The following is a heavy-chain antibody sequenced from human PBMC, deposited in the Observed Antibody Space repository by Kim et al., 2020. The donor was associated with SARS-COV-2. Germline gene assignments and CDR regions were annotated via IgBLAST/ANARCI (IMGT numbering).Heavy chain of an antibody. V-gene: IGHV5-51*01. J-gene: IGHJ4*02. CDR3: ARRVSSWYEGESDY. Sequence: RPSFQGQVTISADKSISTAYLQWSSLKASDTAMYYCARRVSSWYEGESDYWGQGTLVTVSS. D-gene: IGHD6-13*01.